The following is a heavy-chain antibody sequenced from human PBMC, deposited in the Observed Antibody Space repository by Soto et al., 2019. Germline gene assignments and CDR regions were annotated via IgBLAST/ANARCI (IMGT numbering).Heavy chain of an antibody. Sequence: SETLSLTCAVYGGSFSGYYWSWIRQPPGKGLEWIGEINHSGSTNYNPSLKSRVTISVDTSKNQFSLKLSSVTAADTAVYYCARARGYYDSSGYGGYWGQGTLVTVS. CDR2: INHSGST. CDR3: ARARGYYDSSGYGGY. CDR1: GGSFSGYY. D-gene: IGHD3-22*01. J-gene: IGHJ4*02. V-gene: IGHV4-34*01.